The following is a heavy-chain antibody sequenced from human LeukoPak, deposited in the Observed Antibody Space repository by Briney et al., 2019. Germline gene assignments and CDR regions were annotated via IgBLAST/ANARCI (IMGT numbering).Heavy chain of an antibody. Sequence: GGSVRLSCAASGFTFSYYYMSWIRQAPGKGLEWVSYISSRGSTIYYADSVKGRFTISRDNAKNSLYLQMNSLRAEDTAVYYCARDGYCSSTSCYPPYYYYYGMDVWGQGTTVTVSS. CDR1: GFTFSYYY. CDR2: ISSRGSTI. D-gene: IGHD2-2*01. CDR3: ARDGYCSSTSCYPPYYYYYGMDV. J-gene: IGHJ6*02. V-gene: IGHV3-11*01.